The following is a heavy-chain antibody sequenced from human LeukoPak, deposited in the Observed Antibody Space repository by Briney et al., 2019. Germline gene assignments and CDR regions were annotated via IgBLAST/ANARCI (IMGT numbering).Heavy chain of an antibody. V-gene: IGHV3-48*01. Sequence: PGGSLRLSCAASGFTFSSYSMNWVRQAPGKGLEWVSYISSSRSNIYYADSVKGRFTISRDNAKNSLYLQMNSLRAEDTAVYYCARTTTVVTYLDIWGQGTMVTVSS. D-gene: IGHD4-23*01. CDR3: ARTTTVVTYLDI. CDR2: ISSSRSNI. CDR1: GFTFSSYS. J-gene: IGHJ3*02.